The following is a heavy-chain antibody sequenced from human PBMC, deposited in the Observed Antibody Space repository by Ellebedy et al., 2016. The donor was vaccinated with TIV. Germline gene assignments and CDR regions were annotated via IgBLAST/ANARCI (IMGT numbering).Heavy chain of an antibody. J-gene: IGHJ6*02. D-gene: IGHD2-21*02. V-gene: IGHV4-39*01. CDR2: IFYTGST. CDR3: VRVGDRYYYYAMDV. Sequence: MPSETLSLTCSVSDGSIRSSNYYWGWIRQPTGKGLEWIGRIFYTGSTFYSPSLKRRVTMSLDTSKNQFSLQLTSVTAADTAVYYCVRVGDRYYYYAMDVWGQGTTVTVSS. CDR1: DGSIRSSNYY.